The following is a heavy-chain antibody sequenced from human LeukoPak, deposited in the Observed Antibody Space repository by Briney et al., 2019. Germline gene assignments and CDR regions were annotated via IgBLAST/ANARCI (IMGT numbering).Heavy chain of an antibody. CDR2: ISAYNGNT. CDR3: ARDLGLPTTVAKPAPDY. Sequence: ASVKVSCKASGYTFTSYGISWVRQAPGQGLEWMGWISAYNGNTNYAQKLQGGVTMTTDTSTSTAYMELRSLRSDDTAVYYCARDLGLPTTVAKPAPDYWGQGTLVTVSS. CDR1: GYTFTSYG. V-gene: IGHV1-18*01. J-gene: IGHJ4*02. D-gene: IGHD4-23*01.